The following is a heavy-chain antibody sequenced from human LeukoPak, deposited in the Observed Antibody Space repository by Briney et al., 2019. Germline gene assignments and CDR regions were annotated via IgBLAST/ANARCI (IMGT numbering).Heavy chain of an antibody. D-gene: IGHD3-10*01. Sequence: SETLSLTCTVSGGSISSYYWSWIRRPTGKGLEWIGRIYSSGSTDYNPSLESRVNMSVERSKKKFSLKLSSVTAADTAVYYCARDSGTTGEVKFDPWGQGTLVTVSS. CDR1: GGSISSYY. J-gene: IGHJ5*02. CDR3: ARDSGTTGEVKFDP. CDR2: IYSSGST. V-gene: IGHV4-4*07.